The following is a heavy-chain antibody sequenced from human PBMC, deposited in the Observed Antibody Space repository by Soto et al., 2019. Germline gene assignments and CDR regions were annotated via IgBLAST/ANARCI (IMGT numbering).Heavy chain of an antibody. J-gene: IGHJ6*03. CDR1: GGSISSYY. V-gene: IGHV4-59*01. Sequence: SETLSLTCTVSGGSISSYYWSWIRQPPGKGLEWIGYIYYSGSTNYNPSLKSRVTISVDTSKNQFSLKLSSVTAADTAVYYCARSYYYYYMDVWGKGTTVTVSS. CDR2: IYYSGST. CDR3: ARSYYYYYMDV.